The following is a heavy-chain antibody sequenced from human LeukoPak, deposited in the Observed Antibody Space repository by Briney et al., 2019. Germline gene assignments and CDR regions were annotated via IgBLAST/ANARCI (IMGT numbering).Heavy chain of an antibody. CDR3: AKDIVGSIPN. D-gene: IGHD1-26*01. V-gene: IGHV3-30-3*01. J-gene: IGHJ4*02. CDR2: ISYDGSNK. CDR1: GFTFSSYA. Sequence: GRSLRLSCAASGFTFSSYAMHWVRQAPGKGLEWVAVISYDGSNKYYADSVKGRFTISRDNSKNTLYLQMNSLRAEDTAIYYCAKDIVGSIPNWGQGTLVTVSS.